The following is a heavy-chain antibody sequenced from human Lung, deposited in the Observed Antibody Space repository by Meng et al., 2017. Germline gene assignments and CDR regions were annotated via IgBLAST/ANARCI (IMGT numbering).Heavy chain of an antibody. Sequence: GGSLRLSCAASGFTFDESAMQWVRQAPGKGREWVSGISWNSGHIGYEDSVKGRFTISRDNAKNSLYLQMNSLRAEDTALYYCAKVEYKSGAYYFDHWGQGTLVTVSS. V-gene: IGHV3-9*01. CDR3: AKVEYKSGAYYFDH. J-gene: IGHJ4*02. CDR1: GFTFDESA. D-gene: IGHD3-10*01. CDR2: ISWNSGHI.